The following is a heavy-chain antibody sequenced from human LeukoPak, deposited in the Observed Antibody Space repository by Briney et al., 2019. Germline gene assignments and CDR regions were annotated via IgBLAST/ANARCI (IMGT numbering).Heavy chain of an antibody. Sequence: PSETLSLTCTVSGGSISSYYWSWIRQPPGKGLEWIGYIYYSGSTNYNPSLKSQVTISVDTSKNQFSLKLSSVTAADTAVYYCARASLVSYYYYYYMDVWGKGTTVTISS. V-gene: IGHV4-59*01. CDR2: IYYSGST. D-gene: IGHD3-9*01. J-gene: IGHJ6*03. CDR3: ARASLVSYYYYYYMDV. CDR1: GGSISSYY.